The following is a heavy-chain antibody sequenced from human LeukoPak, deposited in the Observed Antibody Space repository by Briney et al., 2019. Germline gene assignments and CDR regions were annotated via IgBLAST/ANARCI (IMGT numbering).Heavy chain of an antibody. Sequence: SQALSLTCTVSGASITSDYYYWSWIRQPAGKGLEWIGRIYSSGSTNYNPSLKSRVTVSVDTSKNQFSLKLSSVTAADTAVYYCANMYGRDSGYYYYYYMDVWGKGTTVTVSS. V-gene: IGHV4-61*02. CDR1: GASITSDYYY. D-gene: IGHD4-23*01. CDR2: IYSSGST. CDR3: ANMYGRDSGYYYYYYMDV. J-gene: IGHJ6*03.